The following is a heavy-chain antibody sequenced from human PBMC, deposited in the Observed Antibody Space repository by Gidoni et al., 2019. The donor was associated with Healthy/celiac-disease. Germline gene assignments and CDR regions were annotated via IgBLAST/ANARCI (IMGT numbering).Heavy chain of an antibody. CDR2: ISSSSSYI. J-gene: IGHJ3*02. Sequence: EVQLVESGGGQVKTGGSRRLSCEAAGITFSGHSMHWARPAPGKWLACVSAISSSSSYIYYARSVKGRFTISIDHAKNSLYLQMNILRAEYTAVSYCASWGTSFVVVTYAFDIWGPGTMVTVSS. V-gene: IGHV3-21*01. CDR1: GITFSGHS. D-gene: IGHD3-3*01. CDR3: ASWGTSFVVVTYAFDI.